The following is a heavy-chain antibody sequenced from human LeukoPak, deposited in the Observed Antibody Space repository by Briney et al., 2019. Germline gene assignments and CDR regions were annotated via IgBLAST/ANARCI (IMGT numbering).Heavy chain of an antibody. CDR1: GGTFSSYA. Sequence: SVKVSCKASGGTFSSYAITWVRQAPGQGLEWMGGIIRIFGTGNYAQKFQGRVTITADKSTTTAYMELSSLRSEDTAVYYCARDRVAFDIWGQGTMVTVSS. J-gene: IGHJ3*02. CDR3: ARDRVAFDI. CDR2: IIRIFGTG. V-gene: IGHV1-69*06.